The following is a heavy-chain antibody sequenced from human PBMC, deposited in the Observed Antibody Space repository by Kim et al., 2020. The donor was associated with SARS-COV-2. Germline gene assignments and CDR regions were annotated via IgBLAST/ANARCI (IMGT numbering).Heavy chain of an antibody. CDR3: VKGFKDGGSH. J-gene: IGHJ1*01. CDR2: ISSNGGTT. V-gene: IGHV3-64D*06. CDR1: GFTFSNYY. Sequence: GGSLRLSCSASGFTFSNYYMHWVRQAPGKGLECVSAISSNGGTTYYTDSVKGRFTISRDNSKNTLYLQMSNLRSEDTALYYCVKGFKDGGSHWGQGTLVTVSS. D-gene: IGHD2-15*01.